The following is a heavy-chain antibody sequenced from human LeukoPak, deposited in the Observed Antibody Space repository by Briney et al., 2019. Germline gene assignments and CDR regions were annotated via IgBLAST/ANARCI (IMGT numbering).Heavy chain of an antibody. D-gene: IGHD3-10*01. CDR3: ASQWGYGSGSYPGVIDY. CDR1: GGALGSYS. J-gene: IGHJ4*02. CDR2: IIPILGIA. Sequence: SVKVSCKTSGGALGSYSISWVRQAPGQGLEWMGRIIPILGIANYAQKFQGRVTITADKSTSTAYMELSSLRSEDTAVYYCASQWGYGSGSYPGVIDYWGQGTLVTVSS. V-gene: IGHV1-69*02.